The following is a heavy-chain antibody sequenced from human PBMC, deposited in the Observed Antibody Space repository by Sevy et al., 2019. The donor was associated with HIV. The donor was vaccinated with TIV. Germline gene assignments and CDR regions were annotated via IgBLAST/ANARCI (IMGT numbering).Heavy chain of an antibody. V-gene: IGHV4-59*01. CDR3: ARAPPVRSGDDSLNWFDP. Sequence: SETLSLTCAVHDGSFSGYYWSWIRQPPGKGLEWIAYIHDSGNSNYNPSLKSRVTISMDTSKNQFSLKVTSVTEADTALYYCARAPPVRSGDDSLNWFDPWGQGILVTVSS. J-gene: IGHJ5*02. D-gene: IGHD5-12*01. CDR1: DGSFSGYY. CDR2: IHDSGNS.